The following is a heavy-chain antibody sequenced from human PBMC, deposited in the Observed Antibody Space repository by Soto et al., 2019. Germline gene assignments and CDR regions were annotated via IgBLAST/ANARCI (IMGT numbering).Heavy chain of an antibody. CDR2: IIPIFGTA. D-gene: IGHD6-19*01. Sequence: QVQLVQSGAEVKKPGSSVKVSCKASGGTFSSYAISWVRQAPGQGLEWMGGIIPIFGTANYAQKFQGRVTITXXEXTXTAYMELSSLRSEDTAVYYCAIRKRVAVAGQAHWGYWGQGTLVTVSS. CDR1: GGTFSSYA. V-gene: IGHV1-69*05. J-gene: IGHJ4*02. CDR3: AIRKRVAVAGQAHWGY.